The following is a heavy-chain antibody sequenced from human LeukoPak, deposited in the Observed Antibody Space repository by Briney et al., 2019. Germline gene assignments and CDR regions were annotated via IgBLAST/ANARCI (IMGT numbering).Heavy chain of an antibody. D-gene: IGHD2-15*01. CDR1: GGSASSGSYC. Sequence: SETLSLTCTVSGGSASSGSYCWSWIRQPPGKGLEWIGYVYYSGSTNYNPSLKSRVTISLDTSKNQFSLKLSSVTAADTAVYYCARDFAATHGMDVWGQGTTVTVSS. V-gene: IGHV4-61*01. CDR3: ARDFAATHGMDV. J-gene: IGHJ6*02. CDR2: VYYSGST.